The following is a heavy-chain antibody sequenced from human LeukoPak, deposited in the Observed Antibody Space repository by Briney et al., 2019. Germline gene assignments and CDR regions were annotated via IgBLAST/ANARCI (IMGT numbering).Heavy chain of an antibody. V-gene: IGHV4-61*05. CDR1: GGSISSSSYY. CDR3: ARGRSSSGSYHFDY. J-gene: IGHJ4*02. D-gene: IGHD1-26*01. Sequence: SETLSLTCTVSGGSISSSSYYWGWIRQPPGKGLEWIGYIYYSGSTNYNPSLKSRVTISVDTSKNQFSLKLSSVTAADTAVYYCARGRSSSGSYHFDYWGQGTLVTVSS. CDR2: IYYSGST.